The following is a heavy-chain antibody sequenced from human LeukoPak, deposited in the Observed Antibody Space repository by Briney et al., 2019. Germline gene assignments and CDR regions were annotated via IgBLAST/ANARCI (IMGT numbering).Heavy chain of an antibody. D-gene: IGHD5-12*01. CDR3: ARGHSGHVY. CDR2: IAQDGGDK. CDR1: GFTFTSDW. V-gene: IGHV3-7*04. Sequence: GGSLRFSCAASGFTFTSDWMTWVRQAPGKGLEWVANIAQDGGDKYYVGSVRGRFTISRDNAKNSLYLQMNSLRAEDTAIYYCARGHSGHVYWGQGTLVTVSS. J-gene: IGHJ4*02.